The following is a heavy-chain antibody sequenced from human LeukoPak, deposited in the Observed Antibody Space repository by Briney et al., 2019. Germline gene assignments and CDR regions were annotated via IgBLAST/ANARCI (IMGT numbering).Heavy chain of an antibody. CDR2: ISSSGSTI. V-gene: IGHV3-11*01. D-gene: IGHD1-1*01. CDR3: SKKGQADNDGKPD. J-gene: IGHJ4*02. CDR1: GFTFSDYY. Sequence: GGSLRLSCAASGFTFSDYYMSWIRQAPGKGLEWVSYISSSGSTIYYADSVKGRFTISRDNAKNSLYLQMNSLRAEDTAVYYCSKKGQADNDGKPDWGQGTLVTVSS.